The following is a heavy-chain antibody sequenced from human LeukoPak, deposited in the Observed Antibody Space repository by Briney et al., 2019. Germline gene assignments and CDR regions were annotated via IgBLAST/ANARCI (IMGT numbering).Heavy chain of an antibody. D-gene: IGHD3/OR15-3a*01. Sequence: GGSLRLSCVVSGFIFRDYAMNWVRQAPGEGLEWVAGISDNGGGPYYADSLKGRFTISRDNSKNILYLQMNSLRAEDTAVYYCAKEIGRLGVPLYDYWGRGTLVTASS. J-gene: IGHJ4*02. CDR2: ISDNGGGP. V-gene: IGHV3-23*01. CDR3: AKEIGRLGVPLYDY. CDR1: GFIFRDYA.